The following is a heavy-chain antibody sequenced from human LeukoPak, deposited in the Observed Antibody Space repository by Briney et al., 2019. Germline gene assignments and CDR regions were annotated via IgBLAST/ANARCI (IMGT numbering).Heavy chain of an antibody. CDR1: GGSISSSSYY. CDR3: ARQFSGATSYYYGSGRAAHYFDY. CDR2: IYYSGST. J-gene: IGHJ4*02. D-gene: IGHD3-10*01. V-gene: IGHV4-39*01. Sequence: SETLSLTCTVSGGSISSSSYYWGWIRQPPGKGLEWIGSIYYSGSTYYNPSLKSRVTISVDTSKNQFSLKLSSVTAADTAVYYCARQFSGATSYYYGSGRAAHYFDYWGQGTLVTVSS.